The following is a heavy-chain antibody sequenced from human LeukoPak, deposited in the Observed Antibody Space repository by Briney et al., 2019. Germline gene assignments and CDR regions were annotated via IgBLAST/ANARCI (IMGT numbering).Heavy chain of an antibody. V-gene: IGHV1-3*01. J-gene: IGHJ4*02. Sequence: ASVKVSCKASGYTFTNYAMHWVRQAPGQRLEWMGWINAGNGNTKYSQKFQGRVTITRDTSASTAYMELSSLRSEDTAVYYCARDRSEYYFDYWGQRTLVTVSS. CDR3: ARDRSEYYFDY. CDR2: INAGNGNT. CDR1: GYTFTNYA.